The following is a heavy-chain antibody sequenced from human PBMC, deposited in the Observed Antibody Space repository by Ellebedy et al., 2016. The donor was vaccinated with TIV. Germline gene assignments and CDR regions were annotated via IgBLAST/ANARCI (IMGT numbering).Heavy chain of an antibody. CDR2: ISSSSSTI. D-gene: IGHD3-22*01. J-gene: IGHJ3*01. CDR1: GFTFSSYS. CDR3: ARDMLGTSGYDCFDV. Sequence: GGSLRLSCAASGFTFSSYSMNWVRQAPGKGLEWVSYISSSSSTIYYADSVKGRFTISRDNAKNSLYLQMNSLRAEDQAVYYCARDMLGTSGYDCFDVWGQGTMVTVSS. V-gene: IGHV3-48*01.